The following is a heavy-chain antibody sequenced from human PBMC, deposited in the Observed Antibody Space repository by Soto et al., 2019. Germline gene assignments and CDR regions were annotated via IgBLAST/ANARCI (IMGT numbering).Heavy chain of an antibody. J-gene: IGHJ5*02. CDR1: GGSISSGDYY. Sequence: PSETLSLTCTVSGGSISSGDYYWSWIRQPPGKGLEWIGYIYYSGSTYYNPSLKSRVTTSVDTSKNQFSLKLSSVTAADTAVYYCARVLRIAALRPHWFDPWGQGTLVTVSS. V-gene: IGHV4-30-4*01. D-gene: IGHD6-13*01. CDR3: ARVLRIAALRPHWFDP. CDR2: IYYSGST.